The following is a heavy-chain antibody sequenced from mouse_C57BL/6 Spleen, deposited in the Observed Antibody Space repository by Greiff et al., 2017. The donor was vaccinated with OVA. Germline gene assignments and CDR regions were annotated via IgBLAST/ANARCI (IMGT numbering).Heavy chain of an antibody. J-gene: IGHJ2*01. V-gene: IGHV1-82*01. D-gene: IGHD1-1*01. CDR1: GYAFSSSW. CDR3: AKDYGFDY. Sequence: QVQLQQSGPELVKPGASVKIPCKASGYAFSSSWMNWVKQRPGKGIEWIGRIYPGDGDTNYNGKFKGKATLTADKSSSTAYMQLSSLTSEDSAVYFCAKDYGFDYWGQGTTLTVSS. CDR2: IYPGDGDT.